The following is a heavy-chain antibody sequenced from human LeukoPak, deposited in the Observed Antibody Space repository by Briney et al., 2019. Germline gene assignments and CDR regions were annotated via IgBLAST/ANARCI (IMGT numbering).Heavy chain of an antibody. CDR2: FDPEDGET. CDR1: GYTLTELS. J-gene: IGHJ4*02. CDR3: ATVQFPSYYDILTGRYYFDY. V-gene: IGHV1-24*01. D-gene: IGHD3-9*01. Sequence: ASVKVSCKVSGYTLTELSMHWVRQAPGKGLEWMGGFDPEDGETIYAQKFQGRVTMTEDTSTDTAYMELSSLRSEDTAVYYCATVQFPSYYDILTGRYYFDYWGQGTLVTVSS.